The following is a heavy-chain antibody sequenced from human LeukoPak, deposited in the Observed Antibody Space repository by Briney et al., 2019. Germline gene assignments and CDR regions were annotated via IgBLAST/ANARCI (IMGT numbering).Heavy chain of an antibody. D-gene: IGHD3-16*01. V-gene: IGHV4-4*02. CDR2: IYYDGTT. J-gene: IGHJ5*02. Sequence: PGGSLRLSCAASGFTFSSYAMNWVRQAPGKGLEWIGGIYYDGTTHYHPSLQSRVTISIDTSKNQFYLKLTSVTAADTAVYYCARDGAGFHPWGPGTLVTVSS. CDR3: ARDGAGFHP. CDR1: GFTFSSYAM.